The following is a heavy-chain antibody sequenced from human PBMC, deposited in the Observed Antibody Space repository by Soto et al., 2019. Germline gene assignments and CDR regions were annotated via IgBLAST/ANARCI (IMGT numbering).Heavy chain of an antibody. CDR1: GGSISSSNW. CDR2: IYHSGST. D-gene: IGHD3-10*01. J-gene: IGHJ3*02. V-gene: IGHV4-4*02. CDR3: ARDREANYYGSGSDAFDI. Sequence: PSETLSLTCAVSGGSISSSNWWSWVRQPPGKGLEWIGEIYHSGSTNYNPSLKSRVTISVDKSKNQFSLKLSSVTAADTAVYYCARDREANYYGSGSDAFDIWGQGTMVTVSS.